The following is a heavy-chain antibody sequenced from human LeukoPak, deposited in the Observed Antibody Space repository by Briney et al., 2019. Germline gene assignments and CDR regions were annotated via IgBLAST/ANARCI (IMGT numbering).Heavy chain of an antibody. D-gene: IGHD3-3*01. CDR2: IYYTGSP. CDR1: GGSISSGGYH. J-gene: IGHJ3*02. V-gene: IGHV4-31*03. CDR3: ARGVLVAGAFDI. Sequence: SQTLSLTCTGSGGSISSGGYHWNWIRLHPGKGLEWIGYIYYTGSPYYNPSLKSRVTISVDTSKNQFSLKLTSVAAADPAVYYCARGVLVAGAFDIWGQGTMVIVSS.